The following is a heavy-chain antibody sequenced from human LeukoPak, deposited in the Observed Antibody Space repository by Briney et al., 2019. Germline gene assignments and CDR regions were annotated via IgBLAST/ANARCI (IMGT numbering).Heavy chain of an antibody. CDR3: TTIGYCSGGSCS. D-gene: IGHD2-15*01. Sequence: GGSLRLSCAASGFTFSGSAMQWVRQASGKGLEWVGRIRSKANSYATAYAASVKGRFTISRDDSKNTAYLQMNILTTEDTAVYYCTTIGYCSGGSCSWSQGTLVTVSS. CDR2: IRSKANSYAT. CDR1: GFTFSGSA. J-gene: IGHJ5*02. V-gene: IGHV3-73*01.